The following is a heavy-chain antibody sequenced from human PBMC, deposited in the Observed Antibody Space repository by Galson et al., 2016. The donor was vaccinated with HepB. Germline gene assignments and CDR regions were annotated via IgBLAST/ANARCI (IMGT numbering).Heavy chain of an antibody. CDR1: GGTFSDYS. CDR2: IIPVLNLT. CDR3: ARGTGDQVGAKGYYFYMDV. D-gene: IGHD1-26*01. J-gene: IGHJ6*03. V-gene: IGHV1-69*04. Sequence: SVKVSCKASGGTFSDYSVTWVRQAPGQGLEWMGKIIPVLNLTNYPQKFQGRVTITADKSTNTSSMELTSLRSGDTAVYYCARGTGDQVGAKGYYFYMDVWGKGTTVIVSS.